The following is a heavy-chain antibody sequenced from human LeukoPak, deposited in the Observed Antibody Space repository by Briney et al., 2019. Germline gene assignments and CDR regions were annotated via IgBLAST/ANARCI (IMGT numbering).Heavy chain of an antibody. CDR1: GFTFSRYW. CDR3: AKASAMIVVVSKHFDY. Sequence: GGSLRLSCEASGFTFSRYWMHWVRQAPGKGLVWVSRINSDGSRTTYADSVKGRFTISRDNAKNTLYLQMNSLRAEDTAVYYCAKASAMIVVVSKHFDYWGQGTLVTVSS. J-gene: IGHJ4*02. CDR2: INSDGSRT. V-gene: IGHV3-74*01. D-gene: IGHD3-22*01.